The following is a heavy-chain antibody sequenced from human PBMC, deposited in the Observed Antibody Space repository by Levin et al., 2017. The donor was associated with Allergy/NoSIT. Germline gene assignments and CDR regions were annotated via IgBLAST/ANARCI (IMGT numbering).Heavy chain of an antibody. Sequence: ASVKVSCKASGYTFTGYYMHWVRQAPGQGLEWMGWINPNSGGTNYAQKFQGWVTMTRDTSISTAYMELSRLRSDDTAVYYCARDSNVVPAAIIQKYPTTPWPYGMDVWGQGTTVTVSS. V-gene: IGHV1-2*04. D-gene: IGHD2-2*01. J-gene: IGHJ6*02. CDR3: ARDSNVVPAAIIQKYPTTPWPYGMDV. CDR1: GYTFTGYY. CDR2: INPNSGGT.